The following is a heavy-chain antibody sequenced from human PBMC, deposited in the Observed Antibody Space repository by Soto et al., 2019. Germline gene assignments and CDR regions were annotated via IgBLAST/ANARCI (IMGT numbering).Heavy chain of an antibody. CDR2: IYYSGST. Sequence: SETLSLTCTVSGGSITSYYWIWIRQPPGKGLEWIGYIYYSGSTNYNPSLKSRVTISVDTSKNQFSLKLTSVTAADTAVYYCARDAGAGGYCGGDCYSDYWGQGTLVTVSS. D-gene: IGHD2-21*02. CDR3: ARDAGAGGYCGGDCYSDY. CDR1: GGSITSYY. V-gene: IGHV4-59*01. J-gene: IGHJ4*02.